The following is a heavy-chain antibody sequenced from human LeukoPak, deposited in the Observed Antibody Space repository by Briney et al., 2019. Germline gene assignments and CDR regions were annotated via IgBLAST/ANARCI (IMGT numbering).Heavy chain of an antibody. V-gene: IGHV3-49*04. D-gene: IGHD6-13*01. CDR2: IRSKAYGGTT. J-gene: IGHJ5*02. Sequence: GGSLRLSCTASGFTFGDYAMSWVRQAPGKVLEWVGFIRSKAYGGTTEYAASVKGRFTISRDDSKSIAYLQMNSLKTEDTAVYYCAKDSSSSVNWFDPWGQGTLVTVSS. CDR1: GFTFGDYA. CDR3: AKDSSSSVNWFDP.